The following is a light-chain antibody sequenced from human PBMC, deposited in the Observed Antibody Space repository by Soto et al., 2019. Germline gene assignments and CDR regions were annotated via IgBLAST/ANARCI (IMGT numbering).Light chain of an antibody. CDR3: CSYSGSSTIVV. J-gene: IGLJ2*01. V-gene: IGLV2-14*03. Sequence: QSALTQPASVSGSPGQSITISCTGTSSDVGGYNFVSWYQQHPGKAPRLMIFDVDNRPSGVSTCFSGSKSGNTASLTISGLQAEDEADYYCCSYSGSSTIVVFGGGTKLTVL. CDR1: SSDVGGYNF. CDR2: DVD.